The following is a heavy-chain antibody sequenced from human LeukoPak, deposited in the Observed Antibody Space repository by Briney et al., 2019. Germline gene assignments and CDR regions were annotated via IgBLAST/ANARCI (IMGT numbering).Heavy chain of an antibody. CDR3: ARGSTWSDY. CDR1: GASINSTKW. Sequence: SGTLSLTCAVSGASINSTKWWTWVGHPPGKGLEWIEEIYHSGGTNYNPSLKSRVTISADKYRKQFSLKPNSVTAADTAVYYCARGSTWSDYWGQGTLVTVSS. CDR2: IYHSGGT. D-gene: IGHD6-13*01. J-gene: IGHJ4*02. V-gene: IGHV4-4*02.